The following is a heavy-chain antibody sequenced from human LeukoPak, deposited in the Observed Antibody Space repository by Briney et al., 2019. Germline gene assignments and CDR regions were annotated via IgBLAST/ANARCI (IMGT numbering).Heavy chain of an antibody. D-gene: IGHD6-19*01. Sequence: GGSLRLSCAASGFTVSSNYMSWVRQAPGKGLEWVSVIYSGGSTYYADSVKGRFTISRDNAKNSLYLQMNSLRAEDTAVYYCAKSVAVAGVPYYFDYWGQGTLVTVSS. J-gene: IGHJ4*02. CDR3: AKSVAVAGVPYYFDY. V-gene: IGHV3-53*01. CDR2: IYSGGST. CDR1: GFTVSSNY.